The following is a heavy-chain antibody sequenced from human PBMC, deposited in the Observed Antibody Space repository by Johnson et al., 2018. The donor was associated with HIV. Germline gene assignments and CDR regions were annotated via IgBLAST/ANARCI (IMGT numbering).Heavy chain of an antibody. V-gene: IGHV3-23*04. CDR2: VSGSGGRS. Sequence: VQLVESGGGLVRPGGSLRLSCAASGFSFSTYALSWVRQAPGKGLEWISLVSGSGGRSDYADSVKGRFTISRDNSKNTLYLQMNSLRADDTALYYCARVRQWLAGDAFDIWGQGTMVTVSS. CDR1: GFSFSTYA. D-gene: IGHD6-19*01. CDR3: ARVRQWLAGDAFDI. J-gene: IGHJ3*02.